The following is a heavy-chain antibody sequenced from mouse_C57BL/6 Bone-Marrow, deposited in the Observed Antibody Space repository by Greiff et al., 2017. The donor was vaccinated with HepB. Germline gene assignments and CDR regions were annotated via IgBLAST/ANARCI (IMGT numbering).Heavy chain of an antibody. V-gene: IGHV5-4*01. Sequence: EVMLVESGGGLVKPGGSLKLSCAASGFTFSSYAMSWVRQTPEKRLEWVATISDGGSYTYYPDNVKGRFTISRDNAKNNLYLQMSHLKSEDTAMYYCAREDYGSSYYYAMDYWGQGTSVTVSS. CDR1: GFTFSSYA. J-gene: IGHJ4*01. CDR2: ISDGGSYT. D-gene: IGHD1-1*01. CDR3: AREDYGSSYYYAMDY.